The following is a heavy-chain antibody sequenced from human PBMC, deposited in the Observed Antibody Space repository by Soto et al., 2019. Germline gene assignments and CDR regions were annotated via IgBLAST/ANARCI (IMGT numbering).Heavy chain of an antibody. CDR2: IKSKTNGGTI. CDR3: NTDRHERGRGWYLEY. CDR1: GLTFTNAW. Sequence: EVQLVESGGGLVKPGGSLRLSCAASGLTFTNAWMNWVRQVPGKGLEWVGRIKSKTNGGTIEYAGSVKDRFTISRDDSKDTLYLQMNSLKTEDTAVYYCNTDRHERGRGWYLEYWGQGTLVTVSS. V-gene: IGHV3-15*07. J-gene: IGHJ4*02. D-gene: IGHD6-19*01.